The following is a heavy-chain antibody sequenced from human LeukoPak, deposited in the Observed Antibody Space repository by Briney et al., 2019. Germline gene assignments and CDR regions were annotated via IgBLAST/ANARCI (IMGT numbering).Heavy chain of an antibody. CDR2: ISGSGRST. Sequence: GGSLRLSCAASGFTFASYAMTWVRQAPGKGLEWFSAISGSGRSTYYADSVKGRFTISRDNSRNTLYLQMNSLRAEDTAVYYCAKDQGTYCSTTSCYAPDAFDIWGQGTMVTVSS. CDR3: AKDQGTYCSTTSCYAPDAFDI. D-gene: IGHD2-2*01. V-gene: IGHV3-23*01. CDR1: GFTFASYA. J-gene: IGHJ3*02.